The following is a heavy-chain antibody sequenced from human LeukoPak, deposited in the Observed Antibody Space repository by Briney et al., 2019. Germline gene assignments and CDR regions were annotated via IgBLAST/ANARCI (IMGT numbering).Heavy chain of an antibody. CDR2: IRGGST. CDR3: AKDNGITMVRGVIVDYFDY. J-gene: IGHJ4*02. D-gene: IGHD3-10*01. Sequence: TGGSLRLSCAASGFTVSSNEMSWVRQAPRKGLEWVSSIRGGSTYYADSRKGRFTISRDNSKNTLYLQMNSLRAEDTAVYYCAKDNGITMVRGVIVDYFDYWGQGTLVTVSS. CDR1: GFTVSSNE. V-gene: IGHV3-38-3*01.